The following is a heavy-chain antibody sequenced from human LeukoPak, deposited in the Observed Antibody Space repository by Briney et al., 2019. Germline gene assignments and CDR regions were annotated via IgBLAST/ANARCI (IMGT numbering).Heavy chain of an antibody. CDR1: GFTFSSYA. Sequence: PGGSLRLSCAASGFTFSSYAMSWVRQAPGKGLEWVSAISGSGGSTYYADSVKGRFTISRDNSKNTLYLQMNSLRAEDTAVYYCAKVPLPMYYYDSSAVTGPYYFDYWGQGTLVTVSS. V-gene: IGHV3-23*01. CDR3: AKVPLPMYYYDSSAVTGPYYFDY. J-gene: IGHJ4*02. CDR2: ISGSGGST. D-gene: IGHD3-22*01.